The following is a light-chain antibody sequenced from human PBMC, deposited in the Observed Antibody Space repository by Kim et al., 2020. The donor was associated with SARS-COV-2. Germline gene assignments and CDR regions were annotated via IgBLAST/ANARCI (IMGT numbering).Light chain of an antibody. J-gene: IGLJ3*02. CDR1: STNIGSNY. CDR2: RNN. Sequence: GQMVTISCSGSSTNIGSNYVYWYQQLPGTAPKLLIYRNNQRPSGVPDRFSGSKSGTSASLAISGLRSEDEADYYCAAWDDSLSGRVFGGGTQLTVL. CDR3: AAWDDSLSGRV. V-gene: IGLV1-47*01.